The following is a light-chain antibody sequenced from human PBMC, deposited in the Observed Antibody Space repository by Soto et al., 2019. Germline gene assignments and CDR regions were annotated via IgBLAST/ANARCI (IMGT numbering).Light chain of an antibody. V-gene: IGKV3-11*01. CDR2: DAS. Sequence: EIVLTQSPATLSLSPGERATLSCRASQSVSSYLAWYHQKPGQAPRLLIYDASNRATGIPARFSGSGSGTHFTLTISSLEPEDFAVYYCQQRSNWPSYTVGQGTELEIK. CDR1: QSVSSY. CDR3: QQRSNWPSYT. J-gene: IGKJ2*01.